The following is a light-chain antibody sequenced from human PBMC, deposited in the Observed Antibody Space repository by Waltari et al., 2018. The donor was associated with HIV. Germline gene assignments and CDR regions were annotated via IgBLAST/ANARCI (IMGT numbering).Light chain of an antibody. Sequence: DIVMTQSPDSLAVSLVERDAINSPSSQSVLYTSKSKNYLAGYQVKVGHPPSLLIYRAASRASGIPDRFSGSGSGTDFALTINTLQAEDVAVYYCQQYYSTPLTFGGGTRVEIK. CDR1: QSVLYTSKSKNY. CDR2: RAA. CDR3: QQYYSTPLT. J-gene: IGKJ4*01. V-gene: IGKV4-1*01.